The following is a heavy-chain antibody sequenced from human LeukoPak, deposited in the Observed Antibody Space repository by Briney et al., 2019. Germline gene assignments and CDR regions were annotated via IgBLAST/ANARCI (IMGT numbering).Heavy chain of an antibody. D-gene: IGHD7-27*01. CDR3: AKANWGSGY. J-gene: IGHJ4*02. V-gene: IGHV3-23*01. CDR2: ITVSGGST. Sequence: GGSLRLSCAASGFTFSSHAMSWVRQAPGKGLEWVSTITVSGGSTYYADSVKGRFTISRDNSKNTLDLQMNSLRAEDTAVYYCAKANWGSGYWGQGTLVTVSS. CDR1: GFTFSSHA.